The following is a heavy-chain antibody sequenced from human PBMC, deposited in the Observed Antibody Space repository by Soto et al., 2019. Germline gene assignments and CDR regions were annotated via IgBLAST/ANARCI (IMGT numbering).Heavy chain of an antibody. Sequence: QVQMQESGPGLVKPSGTLSLTCAVSGDSISSSVWWTWVRQPPGKGLEWIGEVFHTGNTNYNPSLKSRVTMSVDKSTNEFSLKVTSVTAADTAIYYFARKAWVRFDYWGQGALVTVSS. CDR1: GDSISSSVW. CDR3: ARKAWVRFDY. D-gene: IGHD7-27*01. J-gene: IGHJ4*02. CDR2: VFHTGNT. V-gene: IGHV4-4*02.